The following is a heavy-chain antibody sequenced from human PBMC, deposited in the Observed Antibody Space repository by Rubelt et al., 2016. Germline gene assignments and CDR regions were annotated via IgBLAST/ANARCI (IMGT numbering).Heavy chain of an antibody. V-gene: IGHV4-39*01. CDR2: IYYTGST. J-gene: IGHJ5*02. CDR3: ARCPYYYGSGRLNWFDP. Sequence: VWIRQPPEKGLEWIGSIYYTGSTYYNPSLKSRVTISADTSKNQFSLKLSSVTAADTAVYYCARCPYYYGSGRLNWFDPWGQGTLVTVSS. D-gene: IGHD3-10*01.